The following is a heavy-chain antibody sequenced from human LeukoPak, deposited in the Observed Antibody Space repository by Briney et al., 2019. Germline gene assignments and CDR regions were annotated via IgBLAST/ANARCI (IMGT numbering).Heavy chain of an antibody. CDR2: ISYDGSNK. V-gene: IGHV3-30*18. J-gene: IGHJ4*02. CDR3: AKASVVAATPDY. Sequence: PGGSLRLSCAASGFTFSSYGMHWVRQAPGKGLEWVAVISYDGSNKYYADSVKGRFTISRDNSKNTLYLQMNSLRAKDTAVYYCAKASVVAATPDYWGQGTLVTVSS. D-gene: IGHD2-15*01. CDR1: GFTFSSYG.